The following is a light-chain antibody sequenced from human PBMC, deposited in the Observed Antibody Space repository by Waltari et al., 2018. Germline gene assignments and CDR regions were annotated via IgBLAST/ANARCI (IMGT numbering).Light chain of an antibody. CDR2: GAS. Sequence: DIQMTQSPSSLSASVGDRVTITCQASQEINNWLAWYQQKPGKAPKLLIYGASSLHAGVPSRFSASGSETEFTLTVSSLQPEDFATYYCQQHNSYPLTFGGGTKVEIK. J-gene: IGKJ4*01. V-gene: IGKV1-9*01. CDR3: QQHNSYPLT. CDR1: QEINNW.